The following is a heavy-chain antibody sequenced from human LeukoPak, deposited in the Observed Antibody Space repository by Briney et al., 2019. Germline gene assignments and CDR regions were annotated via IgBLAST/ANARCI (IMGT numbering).Heavy chain of an antibody. CDR1: GYTFTSYY. CDR2: INSSGGST. CDR3: ARDLKWSIDY. V-gene: IGHV1-46*01. Sequence: ASVKVSCKASGYTFTSYYIHWVRQAPGQGLEWMGIINSSGGSTNYAQNFQGRVTVTSDTSTSTVYMELSSLRSADTAFYYCARDLKWSIDYWGQGTLVTVSS. D-gene: IGHD3-3*01. J-gene: IGHJ4*02.